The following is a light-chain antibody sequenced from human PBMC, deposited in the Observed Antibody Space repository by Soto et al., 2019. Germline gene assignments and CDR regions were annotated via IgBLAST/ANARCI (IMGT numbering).Light chain of an antibody. Sequence: DIQMTQSPSSLSASVGDRVTITCQASQDITNYLSWYQQKPGKAPKFLIYDASNLETGVPSRFSGSGSGTDFTFTISSLQPEDIATYYCQQYDNLPITFGQGTRLEIK. CDR1: QDITNY. CDR3: QQYDNLPIT. CDR2: DAS. J-gene: IGKJ5*01. V-gene: IGKV1-33*01.